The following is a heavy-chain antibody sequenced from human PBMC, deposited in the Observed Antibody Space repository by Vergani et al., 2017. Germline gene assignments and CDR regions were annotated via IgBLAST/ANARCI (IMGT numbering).Heavy chain of an antibody. CDR2: INPSGGST. CDR3: ASRLRHCSGGSCYSGAFDI. Sequence: QVQLVQSGAEVKKPGASVKVSCKASGYTFTSYYMHWVRQAPGQGLEWMGIINPSGGSTSYAQKFQGRVTMTRDTSTSPVYMELSSLRSEDTAVYYCASRLRHCSGGSCYSGAFDIWGQGTMVTVSS. D-gene: IGHD2-15*01. V-gene: IGHV1-46*01. CDR1: GYTFTSYY. J-gene: IGHJ3*02.